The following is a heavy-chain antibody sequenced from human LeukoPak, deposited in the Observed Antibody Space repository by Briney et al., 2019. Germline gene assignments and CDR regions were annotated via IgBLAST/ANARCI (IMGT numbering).Heavy chain of an antibody. CDR3: TRRPRATGYYMDV. J-gene: IGHJ6*03. CDR1: GYSFTSYW. V-gene: IGHV5-51*01. Sequence: GESLKISFKGSGYSFTSYWIGWVRQMPGKGLEWMGIIYPGDSDTRYSPSFQGQVTISADKSISTAYLQWGSLKASDIAMYYCTRRPRATGYYMDVWGKGTTVTVSS. CDR2: IYPGDSDT.